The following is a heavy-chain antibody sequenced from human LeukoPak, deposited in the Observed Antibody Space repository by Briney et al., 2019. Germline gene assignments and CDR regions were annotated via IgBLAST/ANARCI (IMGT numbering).Heavy chain of an antibody. V-gene: IGHV4-61*02. Sequence: PSETLSLTCTVSGGSISSGTYYWSWIRQPAGKGLEWIGRIYANGGTNYNPSLKGRLTISIDTSKNQFSLRLSSVTAADTAIYYCARDFNWFDPWGQGTLVAVSS. CDR3: ARDFNWFDP. CDR2: IYANGGT. J-gene: IGHJ5*02. CDR1: GGSISSGTYY.